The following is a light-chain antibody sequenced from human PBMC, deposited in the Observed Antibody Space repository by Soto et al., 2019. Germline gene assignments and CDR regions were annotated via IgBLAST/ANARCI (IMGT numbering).Light chain of an antibody. CDR3: QHYDSYPWT. J-gene: IGKJ1*01. CDR1: QSISSW. Sequence: DIQMTQSPSTLSASVGDRVTITCRASQSISSWLAWYQQKPGKAPMLLIYKASSLESGVTSRFSGSGSGTEFTLTISSLQPDDFATYYCQHYDSYPWTFGQGTKVEIK. CDR2: KAS. V-gene: IGKV1-5*03.